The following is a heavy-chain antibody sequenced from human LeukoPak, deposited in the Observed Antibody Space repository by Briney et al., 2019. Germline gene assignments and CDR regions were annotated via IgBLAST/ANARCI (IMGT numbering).Heavy chain of an antibody. J-gene: IGHJ5*02. V-gene: IGHV1-69*13. Sequence: SVTVSCTASGGTFSSYAISWVRQAPGQGLEWMGGIIPIFGTANYAQKFQGRVTITADESTSTAYMELSSLRSEDTAVYYCARDHSGYSYLFDPWGQGTLVTVSS. D-gene: IGHD5-18*01. CDR3: ARDHSGYSYLFDP. CDR1: GGTFSSYA. CDR2: IIPIFGTA.